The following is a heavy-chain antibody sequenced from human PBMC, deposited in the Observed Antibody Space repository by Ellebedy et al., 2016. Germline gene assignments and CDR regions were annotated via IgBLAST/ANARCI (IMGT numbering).Heavy chain of an antibody. CDR3: ARVVGATKSQYFQH. D-gene: IGHD1-26*01. Sequence: SVKVSXXASGGTFSSYAISWVRQAPGQGLEWMGRIIPILGIANYAQKFQGRVTITADKSTSTAYMELSSLRSEDTAVYYCARVVGATKSQYFQHWGQGTLVTVSS. CDR2: IIPILGIA. V-gene: IGHV1-69*04. J-gene: IGHJ1*01. CDR1: GGTFSSYA.